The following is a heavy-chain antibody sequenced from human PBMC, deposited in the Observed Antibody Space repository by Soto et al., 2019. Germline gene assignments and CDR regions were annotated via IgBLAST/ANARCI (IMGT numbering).Heavy chain of an antibody. V-gene: IGHV3-23*01. J-gene: IGHJ6*02. D-gene: IGHD3-3*01. CDR3: ARGHFGVTMDV. CDR1: EFTFSSYS. CDR2: VNGGGDIA. Sequence: EVQLLESGGGLVQPGGSLRLSCAASEFTFSSYSMIWVRQAPGKGLELLSGVNGGGDIAYYAESVKGRFTISTDNSKNPLYLQMSSLRAEDTAVCYCARGHFGVTMDVWGQGTTVTVSS.